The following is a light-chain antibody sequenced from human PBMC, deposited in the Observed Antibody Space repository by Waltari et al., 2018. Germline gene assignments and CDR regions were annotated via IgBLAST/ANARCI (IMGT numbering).Light chain of an antibody. CDR2: AAS. CDR3: QQSYTTLT. CDR1: QSIANY. V-gene: IGKV1-39*01. Sequence: DVQMTQSPSSLSASVGDRVTITCRASQSIANYLNWYQQKPGKVPKLLIYAASSLHSGVPSRFSGSGSGTEFTLTITNLQPEDFATYYCQQSYTTLTFGGGTKVEIK. J-gene: IGKJ4*01.